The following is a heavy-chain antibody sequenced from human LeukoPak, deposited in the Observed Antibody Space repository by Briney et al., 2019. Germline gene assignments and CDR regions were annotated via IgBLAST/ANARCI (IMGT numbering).Heavy chain of an antibody. CDR1: GFTFNSYA. CDR2: ISYDGSNK. CDR3: AKDGVFY. Sequence: SGGSLRLSCAASGFTFNSYAMHWVRQAPGKGLEWVAVISYDGSNKHYADSVKGRFTISRDNSKNTLYLQMSSLRAEDTAVYYCAKDGVFYWGQGTLVTVSS. J-gene: IGHJ4*02. D-gene: IGHD3-16*01. V-gene: IGHV3-30-3*01.